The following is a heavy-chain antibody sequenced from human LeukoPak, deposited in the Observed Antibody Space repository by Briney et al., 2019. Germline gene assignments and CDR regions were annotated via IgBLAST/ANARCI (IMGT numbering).Heavy chain of an antibody. CDR2: INLDGRST. CDR1: GFTFSSYW. CDR3: VRDVWGDRDGFFEY. J-gene: IGHJ4*02. Sequence: GGSLRLSCAASGFTFSSYWMHWVRQDPGKGLVWVSRINLDGRSTSYPDSVKGRFTVSRDNAKNTLYLQMNSLRAEDTAVYYCVRDVWGDRDGFFEYWGQGALVTVSS. V-gene: IGHV3-74*01. D-gene: IGHD5-24*01.